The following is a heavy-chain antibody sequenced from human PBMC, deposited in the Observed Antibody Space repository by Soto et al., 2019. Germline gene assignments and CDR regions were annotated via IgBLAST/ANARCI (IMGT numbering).Heavy chain of an antibody. Sequence: APVRLSDRASGNNCTSWRMPHVRQAPAQGLEWMGWISAYNGNTNYAQKLQGRVTMTTDTSTSTAYMELRSLRSDDTAVYYCARDVAIFGVVHYGMDVWGKGNTVTGS. CDR2: ISAYNGNT. CDR3: ARDVAIFGVVHYGMDV. CDR1: GNNCTSWR. J-gene: IGHJ6*04. D-gene: IGHD3-3*01. V-gene: IGHV1-18*01.